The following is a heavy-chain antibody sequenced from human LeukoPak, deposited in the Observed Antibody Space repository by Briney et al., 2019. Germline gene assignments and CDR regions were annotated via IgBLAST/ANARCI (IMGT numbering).Heavy chain of an antibody. CDR1: GGSISSYY. CDR2: IYYSGST. V-gene: IGHV4-59*01. J-gene: IGHJ3*02. CDR3: ARHNYYDSSGAFDI. Sequence: PSETLSLTCTVSGGSISSYYWSWIRQPPGKGLEWIGYIYYSGSTNYNPSLKSRVTISVDTSKNQFSPKLSSVTAADTAVYYCARHNYYDSSGAFDIWGQGTMVTVSS. D-gene: IGHD3-22*01.